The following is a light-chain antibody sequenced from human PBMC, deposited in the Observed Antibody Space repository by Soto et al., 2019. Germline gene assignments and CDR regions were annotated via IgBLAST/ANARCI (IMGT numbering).Light chain of an antibody. CDR2: EVS. CDR3: SSYTSSSALV. Sequence: QSVLTQPASVSGSPGQSITISCTGSSSDVGGYNYVSWYQNHPGTAPKLMIYEVSNRPSGVSNRFSGSKSGNTASLTISGLQAEDEADYHCSSYTSSSALVFGGGTKVTVL. J-gene: IGLJ2*01. V-gene: IGLV2-14*01. CDR1: SSDVGGYNY.